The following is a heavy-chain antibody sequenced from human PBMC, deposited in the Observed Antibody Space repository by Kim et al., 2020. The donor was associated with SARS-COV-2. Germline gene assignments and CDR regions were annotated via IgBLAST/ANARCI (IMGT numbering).Heavy chain of an antibody. J-gene: IGHJ4*02. V-gene: IGHV3-7*04. D-gene: IGHD1-20*01. CDR3: ARVDNIFDY. Sequence: NEKFYKDSGKGRFTLARDNAKNSLYLQVNSLRAEDSAVYYCARVDNIFDYWGQGTLVTVSS. CDR2: NEK.